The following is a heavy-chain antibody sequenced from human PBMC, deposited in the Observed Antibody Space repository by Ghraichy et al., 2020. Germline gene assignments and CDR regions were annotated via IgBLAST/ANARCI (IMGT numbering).Heavy chain of an antibody. Sequence: SQTLSLTCSVSGGSMSSDYWSWIRQPPGNGLEWIGFISYSGNTKYNPSLKSRVTISVDTSKRQLSLKMNSVTAADTGVYYYARHNSRNYLVDYWGQGALVTVSS. CDR3: ARHNSRNYLVDY. CDR1: GGSMSSDY. D-gene: IGHD2/OR15-2a*01. J-gene: IGHJ4*02. V-gene: IGHV4-59*08. CDR2: ISYSGNT.